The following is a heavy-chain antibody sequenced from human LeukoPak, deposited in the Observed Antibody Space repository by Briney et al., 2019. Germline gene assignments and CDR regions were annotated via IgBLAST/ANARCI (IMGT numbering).Heavy chain of an antibody. V-gene: IGHV3-9*01. CDR2: ISWNSGSI. CDR3: ARVVVTGYMDV. D-gene: IGHD3-22*01. Sequence: GGSLRLSCAASEFTFSNYAMNWVRQAPGKGLEWVSGISWNSGSIGYADSVKGRFTISRDNAKNSLYLQMNSLRAEDTAVYYCARVVVTGYMDVWGKGTTVTVSS. J-gene: IGHJ6*03. CDR1: EFTFSNYA.